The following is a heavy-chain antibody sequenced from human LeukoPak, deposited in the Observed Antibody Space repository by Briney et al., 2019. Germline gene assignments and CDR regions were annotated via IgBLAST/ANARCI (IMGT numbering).Heavy chain of an antibody. D-gene: IGHD6-19*01. Sequence: LRLSCAASGFTFSSYSMNWVRQAPGKGLEWIGSIYYSGSTYYNPSLKSRVTISVDTSKNQFSLKLSSVTAADTAVYYCARREGAVAGTVGEIDYWGQGTLVTVSS. CDR1: GFTFSSYSMN. J-gene: IGHJ4*02. CDR3: ARREGAVAGTVGEIDY. V-gene: IGHV4-39*01. CDR2: IYYSGST.